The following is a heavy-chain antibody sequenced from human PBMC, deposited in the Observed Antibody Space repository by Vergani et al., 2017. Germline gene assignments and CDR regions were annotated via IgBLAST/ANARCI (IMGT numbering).Heavy chain of an antibody. Sequence: QVQLQQWGAGLLKPSETLSLTCAVYGGSFSGYYWSWIRQPPGKGLEWIGEINHSGSTNYNPSLKSRVTISVATSKNQFSLKLSSVTATDTAVYYCARGQGYDILTGYYRRPFDYWGQGTLVTVSS. D-gene: IGHD3-9*01. CDR3: ARGQGYDILTGYYRRPFDY. CDR1: GGSFSGYY. J-gene: IGHJ4*02. CDR2: INHSGST. V-gene: IGHV4-34*01.